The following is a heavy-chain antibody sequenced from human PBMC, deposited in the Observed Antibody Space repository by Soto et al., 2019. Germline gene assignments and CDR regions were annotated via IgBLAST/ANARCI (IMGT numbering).Heavy chain of an antibody. D-gene: IGHD5-12*01. CDR1: GFSLSTSGVG. V-gene: IGHV2-5*02. CDR3: AHVYGGYDNFDY. CDR2: IYWDDDK. J-gene: IGHJ4*02. Sequence: QITLKESGPTLVKPTQTLTLTCTFSGFSLSTSGVGVGWIRQPPGKALEWLALIYWDDDKRYSPSLKSRLTXTXXTSKNQVVLTMTNMDPVDTATYYCAHVYGGYDNFDYWGQGTLVTVSS.